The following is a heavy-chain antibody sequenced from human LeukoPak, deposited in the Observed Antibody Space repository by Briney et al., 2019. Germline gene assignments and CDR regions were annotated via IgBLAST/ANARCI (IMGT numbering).Heavy chain of an antibody. J-gene: IGHJ4*02. Sequence: SETLSLTCTVSGGSISSYYWSWIRQPPGKGLEWIGYIYYSGSTYYNPSLKSRVTISVDTSKNQFSLKLSSVTAADTAVYYCASLYSSSWYQDYWGQGTLVTVSS. D-gene: IGHD6-13*01. CDR2: IYYSGST. CDR3: ASLYSSSWYQDY. CDR1: GGSISSYY. V-gene: IGHV4-59*12.